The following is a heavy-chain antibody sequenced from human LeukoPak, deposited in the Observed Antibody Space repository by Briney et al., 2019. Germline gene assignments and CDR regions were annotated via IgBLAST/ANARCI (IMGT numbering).Heavy chain of an antibody. CDR2: IYYSGST. V-gene: IGHV4-59*01. J-gene: IGHJ4*02. CDR3: AIAPISGYSYYFDY. D-gene: IGHD3-22*01. Sequence: SETLSLTCTVSGGSISSYYWSRIRQPPGKGLEWIGYIYYSGSTNYNPSLKSRVTISVDTSKNQFSLKLSSVTAADTAVYYCAIAPISGYSYYFDYWGQGTLVTVSS. CDR1: GGSISSYY.